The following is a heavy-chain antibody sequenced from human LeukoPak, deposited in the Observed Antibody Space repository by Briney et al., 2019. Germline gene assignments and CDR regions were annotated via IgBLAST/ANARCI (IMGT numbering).Heavy chain of an antibody. V-gene: IGHV5-51*01. CDR3: AILGYCSGGDCYPEH. CDR1: GYSLITYW. D-gene: IGHD2-15*01. J-gene: IGHJ1*01. Sequence: GESLKISCKGSGYSLITYWIGWVRQTPGKGLEWMGIIYPRDSDTRYSPSFQGQVNISVDKSITTSYLHWNSLKASDTAMYFCAILGYCSGGDCYPEHWGQGTLVTVSS. CDR2: IYPRDSDT.